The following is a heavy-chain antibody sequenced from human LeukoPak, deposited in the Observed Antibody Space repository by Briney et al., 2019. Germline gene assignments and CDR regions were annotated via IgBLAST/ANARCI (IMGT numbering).Heavy chain of an antibody. CDR1: GGSFSGYY. CDR2: INHSGST. V-gene: IGHV4-34*01. D-gene: IGHD1-26*01. CDR3: ARGPGGSYHDAFDI. J-gene: IGHJ3*02. Sequence: SETLSLTCAVYGGSFSGYYWSWIRQPPGKGLEWIGEINHSGSTNYNPSLKSRVTISVDSSKNQFSLKLSSVTAADTAVYYCARGPGGSYHDAFDIWGQGTMVTVSS.